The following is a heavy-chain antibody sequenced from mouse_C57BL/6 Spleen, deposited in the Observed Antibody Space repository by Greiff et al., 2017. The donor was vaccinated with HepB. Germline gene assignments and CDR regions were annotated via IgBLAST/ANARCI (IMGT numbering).Heavy chain of an antibody. CDR1: GYTFTSYW. V-gene: IGHV1-55*01. CDR2: IYPGSGST. D-gene: IGHD2-14*01. CDR3: ARRGRFRYQSFDV. Sequence: AQLQQPGAELVKPGASVKMSCKASGYTFTSYWITWVKQRPGQGLEWIGDIYPGSGSTNYNEKFKSKATLTVDTSSSTAYMQLSSLTSEDSAVYYCARRGRFRYQSFDVWGTGTTVTVSS. J-gene: IGHJ1*03.